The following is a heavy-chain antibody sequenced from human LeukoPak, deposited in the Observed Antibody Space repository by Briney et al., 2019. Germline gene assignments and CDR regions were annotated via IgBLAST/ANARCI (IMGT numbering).Heavy chain of an antibody. CDR1: GFTFSSYG. Sequence: PGGSLRLSCAASGFTFSSYGMHWVRQAPGKGLEWVTFIRYDGNNKYYADSVKGRFTISRDNSKNTLYLQMNSLRAEDTAVYYCAKKAQAQGWELLSIDYWGKGTLVTVSS. CDR3: AKKAQAQGWELLSIDY. V-gene: IGHV3-30*02. J-gene: IGHJ4*02. CDR2: IRYDGNNK. D-gene: IGHD1-26*01.